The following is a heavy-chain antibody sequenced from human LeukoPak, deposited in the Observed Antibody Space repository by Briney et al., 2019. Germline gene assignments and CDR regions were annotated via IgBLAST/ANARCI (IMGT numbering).Heavy chain of an antibody. CDR3: AKDNRRHYTSGPNPDSLH. CDR1: GITFNSYA. D-gene: IGHD6-19*01. J-gene: IGHJ4*02. Sequence: GGSLRLSCAASGITFNSYAMHWVRQPPGKGLEWVSGISWNSGSIDYADSVKGRFTISRDNAKNSLYLQMNSLRVEDTAFYYCAKDNRRHYTSGPNPDSLHWGQGALVTVSS. CDR2: ISWNSGSI. V-gene: IGHV3-9*01.